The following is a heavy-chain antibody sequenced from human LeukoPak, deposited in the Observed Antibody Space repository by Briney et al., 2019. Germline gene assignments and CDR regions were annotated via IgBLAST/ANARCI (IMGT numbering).Heavy chain of an antibody. Sequence: SETLSLTCTVSGYSISSGYYWGWIRQPPGKGLEWIGRIYHSGSTYYNPSLKSRVTISVDTSKNQFSLKLSSVSAADTAVYYCARDRVDTIFGVVIMGEYYMDVWGKGTTVTVSS. V-gene: IGHV4-38-2*02. CDR3: ARDRVDTIFGVVIMGEYYMDV. CDR2: IYHSGST. D-gene: IGHD3-3*01. CDR1: GYSISSGYY. J-gene: IGHJ6*03.